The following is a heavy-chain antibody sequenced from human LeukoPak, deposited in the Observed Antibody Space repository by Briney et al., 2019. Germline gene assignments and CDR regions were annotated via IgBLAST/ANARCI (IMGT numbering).Heavy chain of an antibody. V-gene: IGHV3-7*01. CDR1: GFTFSSYW. CDR3: VRDSPRYVAYDFF. J-gene: IGHJ4*02. CDR2: IKEDGGAK. Sequence: GGSLRLSCAASGFTFSSYWMSWVRQAPGKGREWVAHIKEDGGAKYYVDSAKGGFTISRDKAKNTLYLQLNNLSAEDTAVYYCVRDSPRYVAYDFFWGQGTLVTVSS. D-gene: IGHD5-12*01.